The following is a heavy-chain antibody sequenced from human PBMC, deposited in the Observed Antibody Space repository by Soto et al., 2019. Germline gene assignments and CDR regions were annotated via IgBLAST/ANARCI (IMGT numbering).Heavy chain of an antibody. Sequence: QVQLVQSGAEVKKPGSSVKVSCKASGGTFSSYAISWVRQAPGQGLEWMGGIIPISGTANYAQKFQGRVTITADESTSTVYMGLSSLRSEDTAVYFCARSQGSSTSLEIYYYYYYGMDVWGQGTTATVSS. J-gene: IGHJ6*02. CDR2: IIPISGTA. CDR1: GGTFSSYA. V-gene: IGHV1-69*01. CDR3: ARSQGSSTSLEIYYYYYYGMDV. D-gene: IGHD2-2*01.